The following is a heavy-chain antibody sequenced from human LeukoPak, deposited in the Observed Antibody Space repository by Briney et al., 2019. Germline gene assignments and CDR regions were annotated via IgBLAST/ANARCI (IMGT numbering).Heavy chain of an antibody. D-gene: IGHD2-15*01. J-gene: IGHJ4*02. CDR2: ISTSSSYI. CDR1: GFSFSSYS. V-gene: IGHV3-21*01. CDR3: ARGLSCSGGSCYFDF. Sequence: PGGSLRLSCAASGFSFSSYSMNWVRQAPGKGLEWVSSISTSSSYIFYADSVKGRFTISRDSARNSLYLQMNNLRAEDTALYYCARGLSCSGGSCYFDFWGQGTLVTVSS.